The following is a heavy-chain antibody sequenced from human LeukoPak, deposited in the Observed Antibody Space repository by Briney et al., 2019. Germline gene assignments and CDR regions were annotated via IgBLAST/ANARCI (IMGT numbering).Heavy chain of an antibody. Sequence: SETLSLTCTVSGGSISSGGYFWSWIRQHPGKGLEWIGYIYYSGSTSYNPSLKSRVTISVDTSKNQFSLKLSSVTAADTAVYYCARDHGTYYYDSSGPLRAFDIWGQGTMVTVSS. V-gene: IGHV4-31*03. J-gene: IGHJ3*02. D-gene: IGHD3-22*01. CDR2: IYYSGST. CDR3: ARDHGTYYYDSSGPLRAFDI. CDR1: GGSISSGGYF.